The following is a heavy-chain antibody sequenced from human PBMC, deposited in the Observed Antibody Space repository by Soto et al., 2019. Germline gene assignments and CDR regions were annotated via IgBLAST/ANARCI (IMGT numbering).Heavy chain of an antibody. V-gene: IGHV1-3*01. CDR1: GYTFTSYA. D-gene: IGHD3-10*01. J-gene: IGHJ3*02. CDR2: INAGNGNT. CDR3: ARNYYGSGRFAAFDI. Sequence: QVPLVQSGAEVKKPGASVKVSCKASGYTFTSYAMHWVRQAPGQRLEWMGWINAGNGNTKYSQKFQGRVTITRDTSASTAYMELSSLRSEDTAVYYCARNYYGSGRFAAFDIWGQGTMFTVSS.